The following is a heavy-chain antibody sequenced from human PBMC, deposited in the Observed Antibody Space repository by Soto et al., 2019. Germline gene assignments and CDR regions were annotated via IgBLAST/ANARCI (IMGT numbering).Heavy chain of an antibody. J-gene: IGHJ4*02. CDR2: IYSGGST. Sequence: VGSLRLSCAASVFTVSNNYMSWVRQAPGKGLEWVSLIYSGGSTFYADSVKGRFTISRDNSKNTLFLQMNSLRAEDTAVYFCATYTSLDYWGQGTLVTGSS. CDR1: VFTVSNNY. CDR3: ATYTSLDY. V-gene: IGHV3-53*01. D-gene: IGHD2-2*02.